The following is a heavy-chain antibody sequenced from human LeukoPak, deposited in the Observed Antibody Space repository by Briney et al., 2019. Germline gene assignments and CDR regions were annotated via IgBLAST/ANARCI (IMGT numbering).Heavy chain of an antibody. CDR2: IYYSGST. CDR1: GGSISSGGYY. CDR3: ARGSENNYYYYYGMDV. Sequence: PSETLSLTCTVSGGSISSGGYYWSWIRQHPGKGLEWIGYIYYSGSTYYNPSLKSRVTISVDTSKNQFSLKLSSVTAADTAVYYCARGSENNYYYYYGMDVWGQGTTVTVSS. V-gene: IGHV4-31*03. J-gene: IGHJ6*02. D-gene: IGHD1/OR15-1a*01.